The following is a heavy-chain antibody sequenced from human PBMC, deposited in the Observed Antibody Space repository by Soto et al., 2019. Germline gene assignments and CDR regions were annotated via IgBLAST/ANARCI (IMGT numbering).Heavy chain of an antibody. V-gene: IGHV3-33*01. CDR3: AREGYDYSNSPRALYYMDV. Sequence: GGSLRLSCAASGFTFSSYGMHWVRQAPGKGLEWVAVIWYDGSNKYYADSVKGRFTISRDNSKNTLYLQMNSLRAEDTAVYYCAREGYDYSNSPRALYYMDVWGKGTTVTVSS. CDR1: GFTFSSYG. CDR2: IWYDGSNK. D-gene: IGHD4-4*01. J-gene: IGHJ6*03.